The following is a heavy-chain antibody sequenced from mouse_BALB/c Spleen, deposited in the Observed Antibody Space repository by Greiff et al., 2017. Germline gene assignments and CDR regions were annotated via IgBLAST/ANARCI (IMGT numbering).Heavy chain of an antibody. CDR2: ISSGSSTI. CDR1: GFTFSSFG. CDR3: ARSGKPMDY. V-gene: IGHV5-17*02. J-gene: IGHJ4*01. D-gene: IGHD1-1*01. Sequence: EVQVVESGGGLVQPGGSRKLSCAASGFTFSSFGMHWVRQAPEKGLEWVAYISSGSSTIYYADTVKGRFTISRDNPKNTLFLQMTSLRSEDTAMYYCARSGKPMDYWGQGTSVTVSS.